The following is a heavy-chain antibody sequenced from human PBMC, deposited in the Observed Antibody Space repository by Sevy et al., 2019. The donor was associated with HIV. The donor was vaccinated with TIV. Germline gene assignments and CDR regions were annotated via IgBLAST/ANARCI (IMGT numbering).Heavy chain of an antibody. J-gene: IGHJ3*02. V-gene: IGHV1-24*01. Sequence: ASVKVSCKVSGYTLTELSMHWVRQAPGKGLEWMGGFDPEDGETIYAQKFQGRVTMTEDTSTDTAYMELSSLRSEDTAVYYRATSTTIFGVVIISAVDAFDIWGQGTMVTVSS. CDR3: ATSTTIFGVVIISAVDAFDI. CDR2: FDPEDGET. D-gene: IGHD3-3*01. CDR1: GYTLTELS.